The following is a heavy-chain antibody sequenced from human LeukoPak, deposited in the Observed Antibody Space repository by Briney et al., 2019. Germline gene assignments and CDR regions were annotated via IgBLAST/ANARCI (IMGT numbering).Heavy chain of an antibody. J-gene: IGHJ5*02. V-gene: IGHV4-4*07. D-gene: IGHD6-19*01. CDR1: GGSISSYY. CDR2: IYTSGST. CDR3: ARGRGIAVAGIANNWFDP. Sequence: PSETLSLTCTVSGGSISSYYWSWIRQPAGKGLEWIGRIYTSGSTNYNPSLKSRVTMSVDTSKNQFSLKLSSVTAADTAVYYCARGRGIAVAGIANNWFDPRGQGTLVTVSS.